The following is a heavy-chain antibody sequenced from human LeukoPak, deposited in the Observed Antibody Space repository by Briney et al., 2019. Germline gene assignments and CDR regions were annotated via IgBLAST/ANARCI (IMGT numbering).Heavy chain of an antibody. J-gene: IGHJ4*02. CDR1: GFTFTGYY. D-gene: IGHD3-22*01. CDR2: INPNSGGT. V-gene: IGHV1-2*02. Sequence: ASVKVSCKASGFTFTGYYMHWVRQAPGQGLEWMGWINPNSGGTNYAQKFQGRVTMTRDTSISTAYMELSRLRSDDTAVYYCTRVPISLFYYDSSGTFDYWGQGTLVTVSS. CDR3: TRVPISLFYYDSSGTFDY.